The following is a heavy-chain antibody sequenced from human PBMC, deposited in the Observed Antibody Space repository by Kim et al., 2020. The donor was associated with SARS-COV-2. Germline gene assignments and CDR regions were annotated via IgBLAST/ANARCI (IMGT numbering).Heavy chain of an antibody. V-gene: IGHV3-7*03. D-gene: IGHD3-9*01. CDR3: ARGADIY. J-gene: IGHJ4*02. Sequence: EDGRQKYYVESVKGRFTISRDNARNSLYLKMNSLGAEETAVYYCARGADIYWGQGTLVTVSS. CDR2: EDGRQK.